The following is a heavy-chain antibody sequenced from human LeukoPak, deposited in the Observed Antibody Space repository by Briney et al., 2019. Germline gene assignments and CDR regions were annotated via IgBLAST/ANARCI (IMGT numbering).Heavy chain of an antibody. J-gene: IGHJ4*02. Sequence: PSETLSLTCTVSGGSISSYYWSWIRQPLGKGLEWIGYIYYSGSTNYNPSLKSRVTISVDTSKNQFSLKLSSVTAADTAVYYCARARRLAVAGTTWGYYFDYWGQGTLVTVSS. V-gene: IGHV4-59*01. CDR1: GGSISSYY. CDR3: ARARRLAVAGTTWGYYFDY. D-gene: IGHD6-19*01. CDR2: IYYSGST.